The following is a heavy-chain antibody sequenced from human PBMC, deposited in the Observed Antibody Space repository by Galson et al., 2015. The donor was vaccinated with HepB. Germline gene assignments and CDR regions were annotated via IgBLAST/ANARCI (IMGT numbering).Heavy chain of an antibody. CDR3: ARDRVEQWLENHFDY. CDR2: ISYDGTIQ. V-gene: IGHV3-30*04. Sequence: SLRLSCAASGFSVSTHAMHWVRQSPGKGLEWVAVISYDGTIQWYADPVKGRFIISRDTSKNTLYLQMNSLRLEDTAVYYCARDRVEQWLENHFDYWGQGTLVTVSS. CDR1: GFSVSTHA. D-gene: IGHD6-19*01. J-gene: IGHJ4*02.